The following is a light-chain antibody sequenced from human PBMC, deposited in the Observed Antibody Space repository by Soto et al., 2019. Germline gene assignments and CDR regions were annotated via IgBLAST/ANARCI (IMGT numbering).Light chain of an antibody. Sequence: EIVLTQSPGTLSLSPGDRATLSCRASQSISSAYLAWYQQTPGQAPRLLIYGASTRATGIPARFSGSGSGTEFTLTISSLQSEDFAVYYCQQYNNWPSYTFGQGTKVDIK. CDR3: QQYNNWPSYT. CDR1: QSISSAY. CDR2: GAS. J-gene: IGKJ2*01. V-gene: IGKV3-15*01.